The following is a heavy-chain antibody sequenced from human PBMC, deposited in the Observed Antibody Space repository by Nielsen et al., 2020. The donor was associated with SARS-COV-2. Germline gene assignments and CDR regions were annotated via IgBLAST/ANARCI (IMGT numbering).Heavy chain of an antibody. Sequence: GSLRLSCTVSGGSISSSSYYWGWIRQPPGKGLEWIGSIYYSGSTYYNPSLKSRVTIPVDTSKNQFSLKLSSVTAADTAVYYCARLGPIFDYWGQGTLVTVSS. J-gene: IGHJ4*02. CDR2: IYYSGST. V-gene: IGHV4-39*01. CDR3: ARLGPIFDY. CDR1: GGSISSSSYY.